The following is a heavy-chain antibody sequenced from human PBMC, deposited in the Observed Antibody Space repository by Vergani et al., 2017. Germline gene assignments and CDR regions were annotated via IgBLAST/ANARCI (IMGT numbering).Heavy chain of an antibody. CDR2: IDPSDSYT. CDR3: ARHANYYCSGSPYWYFDL. J-gene: IGHJ2*01. Sequence: EVQLVQSGAEVKKPGESLRISCKGSGYSFTSYWISWVRQMPGKGLEWRGRIDPSDSYTNYSPSFQGHVTISADKSISTAYLQWSSLKASDTAMYYCARHANYYCSGSPYWYFDLWGRGTLVTVSS. D-gene: IGHD3-10*01. CDR1: GYSFTSYW. V-gene: IGHV5-10-1*03.